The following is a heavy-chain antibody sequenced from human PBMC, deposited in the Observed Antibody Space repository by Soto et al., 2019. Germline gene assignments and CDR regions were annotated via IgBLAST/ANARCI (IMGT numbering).Heavy chain of an antibody. CDR3: ARSSGTSYIGFDP. CDR1: GYTFTSYG. D-gene: IGHD1-26*01. J-gene: IGHJ5*02. Sequence: QVQLVQSGAEVKKPGASVKVSCKASGYTFTSYGISWVRQAPGQGLEWMGWISAYNGNTNYAQKLQGRATMTTDTSTSTASMEVRSLRSDDTAVYYCARSSGTSYIGFDPWGQGTLVTVSS. V-gene: IGHV1-18*01. CDR2: ISAYNGNT.